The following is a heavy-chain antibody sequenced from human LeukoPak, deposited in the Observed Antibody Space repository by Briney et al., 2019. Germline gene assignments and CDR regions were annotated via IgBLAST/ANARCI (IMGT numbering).Heavy chain of an antibody. CDR1: GFTFSSYA. J-gene: IGHJ4*02. D-gene: IGHD3-22*01. V-gene: IGHV3-23*01. CDR2: ITGSGSNT. CDR3: AKALPRSEGYTHGYFDY. Sequence: GSLSLSCAASGFTFSSYAMNWVRQAPGKGLEWVSTITGSGSNTYYADSVKGQFTVSRDNSKNTLYLQMNSLSAEDTATYYCAKALPRSEGYTHGYFDYWGQGTLVTVSS.